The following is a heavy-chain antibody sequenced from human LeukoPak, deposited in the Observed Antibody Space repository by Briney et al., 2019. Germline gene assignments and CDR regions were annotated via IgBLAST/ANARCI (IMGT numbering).Heavy chain of an antibody. D-gene: IGHD6-13*01. CDR3: ARGTAAAGTGHGWFDP. J-gene: IGHJ5*02. Sequence: SETLSLTCAVYGGSFRRYYWSWIRQPPGKGLEWIGEINHSGSTNYNPSLKSRVTISVDTFKNQFSLKLSSVTAADTAVYYCARGTAAAGTGHGWFDPWGQGTLVTVSS. CDR2: INHSGST. CDR1: GGSFRRYY. V-gene: IGHV4-34*01.